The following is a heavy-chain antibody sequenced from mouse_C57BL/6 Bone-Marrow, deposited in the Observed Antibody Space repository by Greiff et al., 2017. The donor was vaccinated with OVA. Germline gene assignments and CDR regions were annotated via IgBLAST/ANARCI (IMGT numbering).Heavy chain of an antibody. CDR2: IHPNSGST. Sequence: QVQLQQPGAELVKPGASVKLSCKASGYTFTSYWMHWVKQRPGQGLEWIGMIHPNSGSTNYNEKFKSKATLTVDNSYSTAYMQLRSLTSEDSAVYIYASELRRRTAYAMDYWGQGTSVTVSA. D-gene: IGHD2-4*01. V-gene: IGHV1-64*01. CDR3: ASELRRRTAYAMDY. CDR1: GYTFTSYW. J-gene: IGHJ4*01.